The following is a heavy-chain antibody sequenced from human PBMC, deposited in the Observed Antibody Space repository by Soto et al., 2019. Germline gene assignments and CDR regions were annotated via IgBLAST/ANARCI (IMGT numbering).Heavy chain of an antibody. CDR1: GFTFSSYG. CDR2: ISYDGSNK. CDR3: AKSHIVVVPAAIALDY. J-gene: IGHJ4*02. D-gene: IGHD2-2*01. V-gene: IGHV3-30*18. Sequence: GGSLRLSCAASGFTFSSYGMHWVRQAPGKGLEWVAVISYDGSNKYYADSVKGRFTISRDNSKNTLYLQMNSLRAEDTAVYYCAKSHIVVVPAAIALDYWGQGTLVTVSS.